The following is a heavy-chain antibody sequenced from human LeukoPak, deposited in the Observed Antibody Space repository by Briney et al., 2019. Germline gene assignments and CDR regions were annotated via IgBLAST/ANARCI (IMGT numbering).Heavy chain of an antibody. CDR1: GFTFCSYS. Sequence: PGGSLRLSCAASGFTFCSYSMNWVRQAPGKGLEWVSSISSSSSYIYYADSVKGRFTISRYNAKNSLYLQMNSLRAEDTAVYYCARDVRSYFDYWGQGTLVTVSS. V-gene: IGHV3-21*01. CDR2: ISSSSSYI. CDR3: ARDVRSYFDY. D-gene: IGHD4-17*01. J-gene: IGHJ4*02.